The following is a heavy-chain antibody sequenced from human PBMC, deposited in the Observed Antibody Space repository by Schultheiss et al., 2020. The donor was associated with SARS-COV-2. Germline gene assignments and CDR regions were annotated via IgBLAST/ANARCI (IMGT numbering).Heavy chain of an antibody. Sequence: GGSLRLSCAASGFAFSSYALHWVRRAPGKGLEWVSAISGSGGSTYYADSVKGRFTISRDNSKNTLYLQMNSLRAEETAVYYCARDRVGYYYDSSGYYSGYYYGMDVWGQGTTVTVSS. J-gene: IGHJ6*02. V-gene: IGHV3-23*01. CDR1: GFAFSSYA. CDR2: ISGSGGST. CDR3: ARDRVGYYYDSSGYYSGYYYGMDV. D-gene: IGHD3-22*01.